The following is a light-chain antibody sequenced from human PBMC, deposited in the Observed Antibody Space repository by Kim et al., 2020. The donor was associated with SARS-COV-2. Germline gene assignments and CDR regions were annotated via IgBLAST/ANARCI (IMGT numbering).Light chain of an antibody. V-gene: IGKV3-11*01. CDR3: QQRSNWIT. CDR1: QSVSSY. CDR2: DAS. Sequence: SLSPGERATLSCRASQSVSSYLAWYQQKPGQAPRLLIYDASNRATGIPARFSGSGSGTDFTLTISSLEPEDCAVYYCQQRSNWITFGQGTRLEIK. J-gene: IGKJ5*01.